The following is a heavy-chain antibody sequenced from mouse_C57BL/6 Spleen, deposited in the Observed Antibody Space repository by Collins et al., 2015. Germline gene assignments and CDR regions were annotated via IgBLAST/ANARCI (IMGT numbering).Heavy chain of an antibody. Sequence: TFTDYNMDWVKQSHGKSLEWIGDINPNNGGTIYNQKFKGKATLTVDKSSSTAYMELRSLTSEDTAVYYCARRVGSYYAMDYWGQGTSVTVSS. V-gene: IGHV1-18*01. CDR3: ARRVGSYYAMDY. D-gene: IGHD2-2*01. CDR1: TFTDYN. CDR2: INPNNGGT. J-gene: IGHJ4*01.